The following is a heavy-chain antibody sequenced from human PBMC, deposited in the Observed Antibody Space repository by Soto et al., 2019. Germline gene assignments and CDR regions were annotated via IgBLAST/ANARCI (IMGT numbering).Heavy chain of an antibody. CDR3: AKVGGGKNYRALDY. J-gene: IGHJ4*02. CDR2: ISGSDGKT. V-gene: IGHV3-23*01. CDR1: GPSFSTYG. D-gene: IGHD3-16*01. Sequence: VQLLESGGGLEQPGGSLRLSCAASGPSFSTYGMSWVRQAPGKGLEWVSSISGSDGKTYYPDSVKGRFTISRHNSKNTLYLQMNSRRAEDTAVYCCAKVGGGKNYRALDYWGQGTLVTVSS.